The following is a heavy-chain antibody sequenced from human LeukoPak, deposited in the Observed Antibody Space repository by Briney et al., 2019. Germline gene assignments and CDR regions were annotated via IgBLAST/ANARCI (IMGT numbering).Heavy chain of an antibody. CDR1: GFTFSSYW. J-gene: IGHJ6*02. CDR3: ARYFGDPQGLDV. D-gene: IGHD3-10*01. Sequence: PGGSLRLSCAASGFTFSSYWMSWVRQAPGKGLEWVANIRHDGSEKYYVDSVKGRFTISRDNAKNSLYLQMNSLRDEDTAVYYCARYFGDPQGLDVWGQGTTVTVSS. CDR2: IRHDGSEK. V-gene: IGHV3-7*01.